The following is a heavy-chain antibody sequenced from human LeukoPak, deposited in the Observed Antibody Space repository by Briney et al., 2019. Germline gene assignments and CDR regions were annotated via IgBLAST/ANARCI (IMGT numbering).Heavy chain of an antibody. CDR1: GGSIGGHY. D-gene: IGHD5-12*01. CDR3: ARAPSGYSGFESKTSFDF. V-gene: IGHV4-59*11. Sequence: SGTLCLTCTVSGGSIGGHYWTWIRQPPGKGLEWIGYIYYTGSANYHPSFKSRVIMSVDTSKNQFSLRLNSVTAADTAVYFCARAPSGYSGFESKTSFDFWGQGTLVTVSS. J-gene: IGHJ4*02. CDR2: IYYTGSA.